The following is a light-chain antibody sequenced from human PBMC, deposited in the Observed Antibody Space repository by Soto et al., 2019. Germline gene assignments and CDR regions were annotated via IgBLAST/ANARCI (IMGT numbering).Light chain of an antibody. CDR1: QGISNY. CDR3: QKYDSAPWT. CDR2: AAS. J-gene: IGKJ1*01. Sequence: DIQMTQSPSSLSASVRDRVTITCRASQGISNYLAWYQQKPGKVPKLLIYAASTLQSGVPSRFSGSGSGTDCTLTISSLQPEEVATYYCQKYDSAPWTFGQGTKVEIK. V-gene: IGKV1-27*01.